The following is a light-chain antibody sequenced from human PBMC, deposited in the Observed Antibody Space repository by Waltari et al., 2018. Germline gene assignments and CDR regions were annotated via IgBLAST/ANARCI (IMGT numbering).Light chain of an antibody. CDR3: CSYARYTSLV. J-gene: IGLJ3*02. V-gene: IGLV2-23*02. CDR1: ISDVGNYNL. CDR2: EVS. Sequence: QSALTQPSSVSGSPGQSITIPCTGTISDVGNYNLVCWYHHHPGKAPKLILYEVSERPSGVSNRFSGSKSGNTASLTISGLQAEDEADYYCCSYARYTSLVFGGGTRLTVL.